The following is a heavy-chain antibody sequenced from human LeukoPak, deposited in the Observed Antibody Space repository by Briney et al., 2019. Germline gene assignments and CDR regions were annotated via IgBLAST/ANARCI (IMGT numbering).Heavy chain of an antibody. D-gene: IGHD4-23*01. CDR3: ARSRGPVRVVRYYYMDV. J-gene: IGHJ6*03. CDR2: INHSGST. CDR1: GESFSGYY. Sequence: SETLSLTCAVYGESFSGYYWSWIRQPPGKGLEWIGDINHSGSTNYNPSLKSRVTISVDTSKNQFSLKLSSVTAADTAVYYCARSRGPVRVVRYYYMDVWGRGTTVTVSS. V-gene: IGHV4-34*01.